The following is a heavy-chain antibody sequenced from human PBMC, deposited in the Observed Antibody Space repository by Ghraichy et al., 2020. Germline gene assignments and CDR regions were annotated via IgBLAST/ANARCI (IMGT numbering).Heavy chain of an antibody. CDR2: IYYSGST. CDR3: AREPAYCGGDCYANDAFDI. J-gene: IGHJ3*02. Sequence: SETLSLTCTVSGGSVSSGSYYWSWIRQPPGKGLEWIGYIYYSGSTNYNPSLKSRVTISVDTSKNQFSLKLSSVTAADTAVYYCAREPAYCGGDCYANDAFDIWGQGTMVTVSS. CDR1: GGSVSSGSYY. V-gene: IGHV4-61*01. D-gene: IGHD2-21*01.